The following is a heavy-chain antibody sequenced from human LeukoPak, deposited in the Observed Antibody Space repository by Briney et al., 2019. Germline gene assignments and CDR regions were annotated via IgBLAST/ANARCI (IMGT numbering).Heavy chain of an antibody. Sequence: GGSLRLSCAASVSTFCSYSMSWVRQAPGKGLEWILAISGSGDSTYYGDSVKGRFTISRDNSKNTLYLQMNSLRAEDTAVYYCAKTRPLDSSSWTHGDYWGQGTLVTVSS. D-gene: IGHD6-13*01. CDR3: AKTRPLDSSSWTHGDY. V-gene: IGHV3-23*01. J-gene: IGHJ4*02. CDR2: ISGSGDST. CDR1: VSTFCSYS.